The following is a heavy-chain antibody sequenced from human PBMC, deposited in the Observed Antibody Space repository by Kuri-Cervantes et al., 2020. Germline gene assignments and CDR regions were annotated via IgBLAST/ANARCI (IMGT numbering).Heavy chain of an antibody. CDR2: ISTNTRAI. Sequence: GGSLRLSCAASGFTFSSYSMAWVRQAPGQGLEWVSYISTNTRAIYYADSVKGRFTVSRDNDKRSLSLQMNSLRADDTAIYYCARLTVTLSSRLEPWGQGTLVTVSS. CDR3: ARLTVTLSSRLEP. V-gene: IGHV3-48*01. D-gene: IGHD4-11*01. CDR1: GFTFSSYS. J-gene: IGHJ5*02.